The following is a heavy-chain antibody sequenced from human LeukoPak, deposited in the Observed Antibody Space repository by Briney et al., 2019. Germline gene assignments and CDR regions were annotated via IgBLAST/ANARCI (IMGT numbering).Heavy chain of an antibody. CDR1: EYTFADYY. J-gene: IGHJ4*02. CDR3: ARDGMGPTSTTGDY. CDR2: INPNSGGT. Sequence: ASVKVSCKAFEYTFADYYVHWVRQAPGQGLEWMGWINPNSGGTNYAQKFQGRVTMTRDTSISTAYMELSRLRSDDTAVYYCARDGMGPTSTTGDYWGQGTLVTVSS. D-gene: IGHD4-17*01. V-gene: IGHV1-2*02.